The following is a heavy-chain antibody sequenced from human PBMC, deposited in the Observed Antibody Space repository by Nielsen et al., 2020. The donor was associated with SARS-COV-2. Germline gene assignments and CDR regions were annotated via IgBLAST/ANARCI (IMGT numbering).Heavy chain of an antibody. J-gene: IGHJ3*02. CDR1: GGSINNYYW. Sequence: TLSLTCTVSGGSINNYYWSWIRQPPGKALEWLARIDWDDDKFYSTSLKTRLTISKDTSKNQVVLTMTNMDPVDTATYYCARSPYSDAFDIWGQGTMVTVSS. D-gene: IGHD2-21*01. CDR3: ARSPYSDAFDI. V-gene: IGHV2-70*16. CDR2: IDWDDDK.